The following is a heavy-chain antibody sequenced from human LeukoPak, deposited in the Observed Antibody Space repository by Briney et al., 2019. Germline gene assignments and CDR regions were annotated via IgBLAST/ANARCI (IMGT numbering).Heavy chain of an antibody. V-gene: IGHV3-23*01. CDR3: AKDQQWLVLLDY. CDR2: ISGSGGST. J-gene: IGHJ4*02. D-gene: IGHD6-19*01. CDR1: GFTFSSYA. Sequence: PGGSLRLSCAASGFTFSSYAMSWVRQAPGKGLEWVSAISGSGGSTYYADSVKGRFTISRDNSKNTLYLQMNGLRAEDTAVYYCAKDQQWLVLLDYWGQGTLVTVSS.